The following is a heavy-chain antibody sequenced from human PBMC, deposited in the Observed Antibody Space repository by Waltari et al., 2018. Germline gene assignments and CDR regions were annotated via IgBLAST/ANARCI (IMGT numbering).Heavy chain of an antibody. V-gene: IGHV3-30*01. D-gene: IGHD3-16*01. CDR1: GFTFSSSV. Sequence: QVQLVESGGGVVQPGGSLRLSCAASGFTFSSSVMNWVRQAPGKGLEWVAAISYGGGNEFYADSVKGRFTVSRDSSKNTLDLQMNSLRAEDTAVYYCGREDYGRGADAFDIWGQGTTVTVSS. CDR2: ISYGGGNE. CDR3: GREDYGRGADAFDI. J-gene: IGHJ3*02.